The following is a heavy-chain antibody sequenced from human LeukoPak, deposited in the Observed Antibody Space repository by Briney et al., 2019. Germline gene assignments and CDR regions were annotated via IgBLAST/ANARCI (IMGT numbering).Heavy chain of an antibody. Sequence: PGGTLRLSCAASGFTFSSYGMSWVRQAPGKGLEWVSAISGSGGSTYYADSVKGRFTISRDNSKNTLYLQMNSLRAEDTAVYYCAKDRGLGSSGWKEYFDYWGQGTLVTVSS. D-gene: IGHD6-19*01. CDR2: ISGSGGST. J-gene: IGHJ4*02. V-gene: IGHV3-23*01. CDR1: GFTFSSYG. CDR3: AKDRGLGSSGWKEYFDY.